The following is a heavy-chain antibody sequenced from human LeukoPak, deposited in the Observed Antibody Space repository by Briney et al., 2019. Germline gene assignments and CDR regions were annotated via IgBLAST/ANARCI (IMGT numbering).Heavy chain of an antibody. J-gene: IGHJ6*03. CDR2: INHSGST. CDR1: GGSFSGYY. V-gene: IGHV4-34*01. D-gene: IGHD2-2*01. CDR3: ARRGCSSTSCYRGAYYYYYMDV. Sequence: SETLSLTCAVYGGSFSGYYWSWIRQPPGKGLEWIGEINHSGSTNYNPSLKSRVTISVDTSKNQFSLKLSSVTAADTAVYYCARRGCSSTSCYRGAYYYYYMDVWGKGTTVTISS.